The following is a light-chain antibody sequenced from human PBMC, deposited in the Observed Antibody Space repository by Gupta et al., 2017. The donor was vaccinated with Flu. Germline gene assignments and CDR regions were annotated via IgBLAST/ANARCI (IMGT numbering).Light chain of an antibody. J-gene: IGLJ3*02. CDR2: KDS. CDR3: QAWESISDCPV. V-gene: IGLV3-1*01. CDR1: QVGDNY. Sequence: TITISGGQVGDNYFCWYQQQSCAAPVLIMYKDSRRRSEIPEGFSGTNSATTATITSTWAQAGDEADYYSQAWESISDCPVFGGGTKLTVL.